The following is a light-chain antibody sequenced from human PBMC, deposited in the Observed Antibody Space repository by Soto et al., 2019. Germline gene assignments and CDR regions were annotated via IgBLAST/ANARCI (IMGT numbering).Light chain of an antibody. CDR1: SSDVGGYNY. V-gene: IGLV2-8*01. CDR3: SSYARSNNLL. Sequence: QSVLTQPPSASGSPGQSVTISCTGTSSDVGGYNYVSWFQHHPGKAPKLIIYEVYKRTSGVPDRFSGSKSGNTASLIVSGLQAEDEADYYCSSYARSNNLLFGGGTKLTVL. CDR2: EVY. J-gene: IGLJ2*01.